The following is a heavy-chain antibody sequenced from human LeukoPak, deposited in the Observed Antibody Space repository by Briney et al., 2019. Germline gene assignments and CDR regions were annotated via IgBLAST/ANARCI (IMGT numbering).Heavy chain of an antibody. Sequence: SETLSLTCTVSGGSISSGDYYWSWLRQPPGKGLEWIGYIYYSGSTYYNPSLKSRVTISIDTSKNQFSLKLSSVTAADTAVYYCARLLWGGLDYWGQGTLVTVSS. J-gene: IGHJ4*02. CDR2: IYYSGST. CDR1: GGSISSGDYY. V-gene: IGHV4-30-4*01. D-gene: IGHD3-16*01. CDR3: ARLLWGGLDY.